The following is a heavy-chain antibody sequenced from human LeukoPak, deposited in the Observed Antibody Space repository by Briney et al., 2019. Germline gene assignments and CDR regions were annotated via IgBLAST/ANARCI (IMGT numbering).Heavy chain of an antibody. D-gene: IGHD2-2*01. Sequence: SETLSLTCAVSGGSLRNYYWSWIRQPPGKGLEWIGYTYDSGSSSYNPSLRSRVSISIDTSKNQFSLNLSSVTAADTAVYYCARGWASSWYYFDFWGQGTLVTVSS. CDR1: GGSLRNYY. J-gene: IGHJ4*02. CDR2: TYDSGSS. CDR3: ARGWASSWYYFDF. V-gene: IGHV4-59*01.